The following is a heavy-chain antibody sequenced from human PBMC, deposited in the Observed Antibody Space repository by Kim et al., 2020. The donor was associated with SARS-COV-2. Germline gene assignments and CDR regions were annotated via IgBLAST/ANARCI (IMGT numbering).Heavy chain of an antibody. V-gene: IGHV4-34*01. D-gene: IGHD3-22*01. Sequence: SETLSLTCAVYGGSFSDYYWSWIRQSPGRGLEWIGETTHGGSTNYNPSLKSRAAISIDTSKNQFSLKLSSVTAADTAVYYCARGKRDISMVVVIFTADSQHVETWGQGTPVTVYS. CDR1: GGSFSDYY. CDR2: TTHGGST. J-gene: IGHJ5*02. CDR3: ARGKRDISMVVVIFTADSQHVET.